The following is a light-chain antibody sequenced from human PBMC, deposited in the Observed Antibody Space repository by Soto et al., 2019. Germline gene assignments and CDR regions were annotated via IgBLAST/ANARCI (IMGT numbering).Light chain of an antibody. Sequence: GGRATLSCRASQSVDSSLAWYQQKPGQAPRLVMYGASSRATGIPDRFSGSGSGTDFTLTISRLEPEDFAVYYCQQYGSSSWTFGQGTKVDIK. CDR1: QSVDSS. CDR2: GAS. CDR3: QQYGSSSWT. J-gene: IGKJ1*01. V-gene: IGKV3-20*01.